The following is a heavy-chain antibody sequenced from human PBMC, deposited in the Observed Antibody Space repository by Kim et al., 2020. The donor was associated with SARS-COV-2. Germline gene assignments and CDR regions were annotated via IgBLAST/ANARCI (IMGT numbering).Heavy chain of an antibody. J-gene: IGHJ4*02. CDR1: GFTFSSYA. D-gene: IGHD3-10*01. Sequence: GGSLRLSCAASGFTFSSYAMSWVRQAPGKGLEWVSAISGSGGSTYYADSVKGRFTISRDNSKNTLYLQMNSLRAEDTAVYYCAKDGITMVRGVIIEVVWYFDYWGQGTLVTVSS. CDR3: AKDGITMVRGVIIEVVWYFDY. V-gene: IGHV3-23*01. CDR2: ISGSGGST.